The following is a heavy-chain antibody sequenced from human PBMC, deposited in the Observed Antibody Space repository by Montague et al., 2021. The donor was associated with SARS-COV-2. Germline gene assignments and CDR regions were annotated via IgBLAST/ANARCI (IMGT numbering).Heavy chain of an antibody. CDR2: IDWDDDK. J-gene: IGHJ6*02. CDR3: ARRTYDILTGYVYGMDV. D-gene: IGHD3-9*01. CDR1: GLSLSTSGMC. Sequence: PALVKPTQTLTLTCTFSGLSLSTSGMCVSWIRQPPGRALEWLARIDWDDDKYYSTSLKTRLTISKDTSKNQVVLTMTNMDPVDTATHYCARRTYDILTGYVYGMDVWGQGTTVTVSS. V-gene: IGHV2-70*11.